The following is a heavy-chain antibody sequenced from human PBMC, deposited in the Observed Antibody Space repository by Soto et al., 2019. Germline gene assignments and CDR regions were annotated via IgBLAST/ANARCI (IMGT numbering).Heavy chain of an antibody. D-gene: IGHD3-3*01. J-gene: IGHJ3*02. Sequence: GESLKISCKGSGYSFTSHWIGWVRQMPGKGLERMGIIYPGDSDTRYSPSFQGQVTISADKSISTAYLQWSSLKASDTAMYYCARLKTYYDFWSGYYRHSRAHDAFDIWGQGTMVTVSS. CDR3: ARLKTYYDFWSGYYRHSRAHDAFDI. V-gene: IGHV5-51*01. CDR1: GYSFTSHW. CDR2: IYPGDSDT.